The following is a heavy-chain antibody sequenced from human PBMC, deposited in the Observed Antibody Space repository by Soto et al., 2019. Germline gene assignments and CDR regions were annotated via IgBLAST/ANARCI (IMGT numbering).Heavy chain of an antibody. J-gene: IGHJ5*02. CDR2: IDHSENT. CDR3: ARGISMIGAIQRDAPGKDFFDP. V-gene: IGHV4-34*01. Sequence: PSETLSLTCAVYGGSFSGYYWSWIRQSPGKGLEWIGGIDHSENTNQNPSLKTRVTISVDTSKNQFSLRLRSVTAADTALYYCARGISMIGAIQRDAPGKDFFDPWGQGTLVTVS. CDR1: GGSFSGYY. D-gene: IGHD3-22*01.